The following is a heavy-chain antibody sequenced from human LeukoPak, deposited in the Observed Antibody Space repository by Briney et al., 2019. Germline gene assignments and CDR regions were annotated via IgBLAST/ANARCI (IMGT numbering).Heavy chain of an antibody. Sequence: PGGSLRLSCVDSGLSFNTYAMHWVRQAPGKGLEWVAAISYDGSYTYYRDSVRCRFTISRDNSKNTMYLQMNSLRAEDTAMYYCARALDVWGKGTTVTVSS. CDR3: ARALDV. CDR1: GLSFNTYA. CDR2: ISYDGSYT. V-gene: IGHV3-30*04. J-gene: IGHJ6*04.